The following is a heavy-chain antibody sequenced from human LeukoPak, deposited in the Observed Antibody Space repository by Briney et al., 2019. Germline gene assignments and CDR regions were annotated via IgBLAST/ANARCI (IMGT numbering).Heavy chain of an antibody. V-gene: IGHV4-38-2*02. CDR3: TRSREGWFDP. Sequence: PSETLSLTCTVSGYSISSGYYWGWIRQPPGKGLEWIGSIYHSGSTYYNPSLKSRVSMSVDTSKNQFSLKLTSVTAADTAVYYCTRSREGWFDPWGQGTLVTVSS. CDR2: IYHSGST. J-gene: IGHJ5*02. D-gene: IGHD1-26*01. CDR1: GYSISSGYY.